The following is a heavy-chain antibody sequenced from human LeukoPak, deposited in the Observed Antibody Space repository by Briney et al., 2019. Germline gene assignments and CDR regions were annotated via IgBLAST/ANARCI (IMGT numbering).Heavy chain of an antibody. CDR3: ARVVTYWFDP. Sequence: SETLSLTCTVSGGSISSYYWSWIRQPPGKGLEWIGYIYYSGSTNYNPSLKSRVTISVDTSKNQFSLKLSYVTAADTAVYYCARVVTYWFDPWGQGTLVTVSS. J-gene: IGHJ5*02. V-gene: IGHV4-59*01. D-gene: IGHD5-18*01. CDR1: GGSISSYY. CDR2: IYYSGST.